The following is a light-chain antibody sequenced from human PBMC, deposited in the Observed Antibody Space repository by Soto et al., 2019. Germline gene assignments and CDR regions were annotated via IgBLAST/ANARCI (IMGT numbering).Light chain of an antibody. CDR2: QVT. J-gene: IGLJ1*01. Sequence: QSVLTQPASVFGSPGQSITVSCTGTSSDVGGYYYVSWYQHHPGKAPKLLIYQVTSRPSGVSNRFSGSKSGNTASLTISGLQADDEADYYCTSYSSSDIFYVFGTGTKVTVL. V-gene: IGLV2-14*01. CDR3: TSYSSSDIFYV. CDR1: SSDVGGYYY.